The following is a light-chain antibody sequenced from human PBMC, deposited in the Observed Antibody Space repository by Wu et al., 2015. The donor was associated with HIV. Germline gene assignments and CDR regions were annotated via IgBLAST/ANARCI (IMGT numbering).Light chain of an antibody. CDR3: HQYTNWSVPTGRP. V-gene: IGKV3D-15*01. J-gene: IGKJ3*01. Sequence: EIVMTQSPATLSVSPGESVTLSCRASQNVGSNLAWYQQKPGQAPRLLISGASTRATGVPARFSGSGSGTDFTLTISSLQSEDFALYYCHQYTNWSVPTGRPFG. CDR1: QNVGSN. CDR2: GAS.